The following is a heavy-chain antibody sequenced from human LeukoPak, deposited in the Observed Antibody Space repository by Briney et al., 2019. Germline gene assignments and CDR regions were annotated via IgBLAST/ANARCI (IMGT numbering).Heavy chain of an antibody. D-gene: IGHD2-2*02. V-gene: IGHV1-69*04. Sequence: SVKVSCKASGGTFSSYAISWVRQAPGQGLEWMGRIIPILGIGNYAQKFQGRVTITTDESTSTAYMELSSLRSEDTAVYYCARNEVVPAAIQAYYYYYMDVWGKGTTVTVSS. CDR2: IIPILGIG. CDR3: ARNEVVPAAIQAYYYYYMDV. J-gene: IGHJ6*03. CDR1: GGTFSSYA.